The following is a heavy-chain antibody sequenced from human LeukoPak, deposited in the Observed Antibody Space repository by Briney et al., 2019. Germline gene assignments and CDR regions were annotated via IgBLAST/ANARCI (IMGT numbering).Heavy chain of an antibody. CDR3: AMPLYYYYYMDV. CDR1: GFTFSDFG. Sequence: PGGSLRLSCAASGFTFSDFGMHWVRHAPGKGLEWVAFIRYDGSIKYYGDSGKGRFTISRDNSKNTVYLQMNSLRAEETAVYYCAMPLYYYYYMDVWGKGTRSPSP. V-gene: IGHV3-30*02. CDR2: IRYDGSIK. J-gene: IGHJ6*03.